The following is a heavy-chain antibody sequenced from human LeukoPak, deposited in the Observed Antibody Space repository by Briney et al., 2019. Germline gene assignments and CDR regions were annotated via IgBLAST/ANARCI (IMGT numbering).Heavy chain of an antibody. CDR1: GFTVSSNY. Sequence: GGSLRLSCAASGFTVSSNYMSWVRQAPGKGPEWVANIKPDGTEEHYVDSVKGRFTVSRDNARNSLFLQMNSLRVEDTALYYCATYTNWVAGDVWGQGTTVSVSS. J-gene: IGHJ6*02. V-gene: IGHV3-7*01. CDR2: IKPDGTEE. D-gene: IGHD7-27*01. CDR3: ATYTNWVAGDV.